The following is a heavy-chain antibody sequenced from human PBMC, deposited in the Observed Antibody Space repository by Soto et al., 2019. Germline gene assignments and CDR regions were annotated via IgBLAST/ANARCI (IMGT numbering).Heavy chain of an antibody. Sequence: QVQLQESGPGLVRPSETLSLTCTVSAGSISSNYWNWIRQAPGKGLEWIGLIHHSGSTNYNPSLKSRGTISLDTSKNQLSLKLSSVTAADTAVYYCTIGAGWTTDYWGQGTLVIVSS. V-gene: IGHV4-59*01. CDR2: IHHSGST. J-gene: IGHJ4*02. CDR1: AGSISSNY. D-gene: IGHD6-19*01. CDR3: TIGAGWTTDY.